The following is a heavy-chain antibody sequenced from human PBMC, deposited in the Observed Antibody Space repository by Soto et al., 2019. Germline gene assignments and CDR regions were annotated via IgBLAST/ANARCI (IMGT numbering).Heavy chain of an antibody. J-gene: IGHJ4*02. CDR2: ISGSGGST. CDR3: AQGRGGTTQWELTFEY. D-gene: IGHD1-26*01. Sequence: SLRLSCAASGFTFSSYAMRWVRQAPGKGLAWVSAISGSGGSTYYADYVKGRLTISRDNSKNTLYLQVNSLRAEDTTVYYCAQGRGGTTQWELTFEYWGQGTLVTVSS. CDR1: GFTFSSYA. V-gene: IGHV3-23*01.